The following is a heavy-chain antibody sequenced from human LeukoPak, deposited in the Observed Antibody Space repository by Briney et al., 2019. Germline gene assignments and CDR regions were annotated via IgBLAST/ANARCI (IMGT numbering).Heavy chain of an antibody. CDR3: ARDSYYGSGSYPYYHYYYMDV. CDR1: GYTFTGYY. V-gene: IGHV1-2*02. Sequence: GASVKVSCKASGYTFTGYYMHWVRQAPGQGLEWMGWINPNSGGTNYAQKFQGRVTMTRDTSISTAYMELSRLRSDDTAVYYCARDSYYGSGSYPYYHYYYMDVWGKGTTVTVSS. CDR2: INPNSGGT. D-gene: IGHD3-10*01. J-gene: IGHJ6*03.